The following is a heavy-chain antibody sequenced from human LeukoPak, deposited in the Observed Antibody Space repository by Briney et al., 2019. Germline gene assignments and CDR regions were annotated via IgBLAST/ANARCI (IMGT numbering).Heavy chain of an antibody. CDR2: ISSSSNYI. Sequence: GGSLRLSCAASGFTFSSYKMNWVRQAPGKGLEWVSFISSSSNYIYYADSVKGRFTISRDNAKNSLYLQMNSLRAEDTAAYYCARDMTGPADYWGQGTLVTVSS. V-gene: IGHV3-21*01. CDR3: ARDMTGPADY. CDR1: GFTFSSYK. D-gene: IGHD3-9*01. J-gene: IGHJ4*02.